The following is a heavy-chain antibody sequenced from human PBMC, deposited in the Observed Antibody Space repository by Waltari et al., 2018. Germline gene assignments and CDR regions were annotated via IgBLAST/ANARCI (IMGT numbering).Heavy chain of an antibody. Sequence: EVQLVESGGRLVPPGGSLRISCAVSGFTFSNSWMHWVRQAPGKGVVWVSRINKDGSRRSYADSVEGRFTISRDNAKKTLYLQMNSLRAEDTGVYYCAREGPQLSDYMDVWGKGTTVNVSS. J-gene: IGHJ6*03. CDR2: INKDGSRR. D-gene: IGHD2-15*01. CDR3: AREGPQLSDYMDV. CDR1: GFTFSNSW. V-gene: IGHV3-74*01.